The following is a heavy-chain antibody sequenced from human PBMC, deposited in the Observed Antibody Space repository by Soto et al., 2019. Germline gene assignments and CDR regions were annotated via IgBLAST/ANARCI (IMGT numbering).Heavy chain of an antibody. CDR1: GYTFTTFG. D-gene: IGHD3-10*01. CDR2: LTAYDGKR. Sequence: QFQMVQSGAEVKTTGASVKVSCKPSGYTFTTFGINWGRQAPGQGLEWMGCLTAYDGKRNFAQKFQDRLTMTMDISTSTGYMELSGLRSDDTAVYFCARGLTYGDFDYWGRGTQVAVSS. V-gene: IGHV1-18*01. CDR3: ARGLTYGDFDY. J-gene: IGHJ4*02.